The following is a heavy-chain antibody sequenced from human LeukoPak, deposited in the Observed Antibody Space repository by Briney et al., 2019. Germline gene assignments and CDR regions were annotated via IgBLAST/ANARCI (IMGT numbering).Heavy chain of an antibody. V-gene: IGHV3-30*02. CDR2: IRYDGSNK. CDR3: AKDIGPIALDAFDI. J-gene: IGHJ3*02. Sequence: PGGSLRLSCAASGFTFSNYGIHWVRQAPGKGLEWVAFIRYDGSNKYYADSVKGRFTISRDNSKNTLYLQMNSLRAEDTALFYYAKDIGPIALDAFDIWGRGTMVTVSS. D-gene: IGHD6-13*01. CDR1: GFTFSNYG.